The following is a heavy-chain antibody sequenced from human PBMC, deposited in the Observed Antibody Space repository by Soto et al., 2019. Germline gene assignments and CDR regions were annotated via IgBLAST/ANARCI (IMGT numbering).Heavy chain of an antibody. CDR3: ARVPDL. J-gene: IGHJ5*02. CDR1: GGSISSGGYS. Sequence: SETLSLTCAVSGGSISSGGYSWSWIRQPPGKGLEWIGYIYHSGSTYYNPSLKSRVTISVDRPKNQFSLKLSSVTAADTAVYYCARVPDLWGQGTLVTVSS. V-gene: IGHV4-30-2*01. CDR2: IYHSGST. D-gene: IGHD2-2*01.